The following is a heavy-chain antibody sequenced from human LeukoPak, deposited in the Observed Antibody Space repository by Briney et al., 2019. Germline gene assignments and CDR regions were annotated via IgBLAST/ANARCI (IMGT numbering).Heavy chain of an antibody. J-gene: IGHJ4*02. Sequence: SEALSLTCTVSGGSISSYCWSWIRQPPGKGLEWIGYIYYSGSTNYNPSLKSRVTISVDTSKNQFSLKLSSVTAADTAVYFCARGDSSSWYDYGGQGTLVTVSA. CDR2: IYYSGST. V-gene: IGHV4-59*01. D-gene: IGHD6-13*01. CDR3: ARGDSSSWYDY. CDR1: GGSISSYC.